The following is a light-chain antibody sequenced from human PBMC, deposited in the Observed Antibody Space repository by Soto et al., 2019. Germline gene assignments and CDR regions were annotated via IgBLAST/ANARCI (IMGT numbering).Light chain of an antibody. CDR3: QQYHKWPLT. CDR2: GAS. CDR1: QSVSSN. Sequence: EIVMTQSPATLSVSPGERATLSCRASQSVSSNLAWYQQKPGQAPRLLIYGASTRATGIPGRFNGSGSGTEFILTISSLQSEDFAVYYCQQYHKWPLTFGGGTKVEV. V-gene: IGKV3-15*01. J-gene: IGKJ4*01.